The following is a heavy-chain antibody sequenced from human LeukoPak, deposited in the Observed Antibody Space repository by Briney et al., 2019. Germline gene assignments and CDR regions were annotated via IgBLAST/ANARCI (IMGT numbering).Heavy chain of an antibody. D-gene: IGHD3-22*01. CDR3: ARVMGDYYDSSGYYRRSDVFDI. Sequence: PSETLSLTCAVYGGSFSGYYWSWIRQPAGKGLEWIGRIYTSGSTNYNPSLKSRVTISVDTSKNQFSLKLSSVTAADTAVYYCARVMGDYYDSSGYYRRSDVFDIWGQGTMLIVSS. V-gene: IGHV4-59*10. CDR2: IYTSGST. CDR1: GGSFSGYY. J-gene: IGHJ3*02.